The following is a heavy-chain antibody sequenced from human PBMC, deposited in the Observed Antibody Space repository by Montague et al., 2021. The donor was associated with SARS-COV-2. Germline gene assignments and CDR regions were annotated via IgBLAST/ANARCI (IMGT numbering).Heavy chain of an antibody. V-gene: IGHV2-70*11. CDR3: ARTAGTDYTGYYYYAMDV. J-gene: IGHJ6*02. CDR2: XDWDDDK. CDR1: GFSLSTSGMC. Sequence: PALVKPTQTLTLTCTFSGFSLSTSGMCVSWIRQPPEKALEWLARXDWDDDKYYSTSLKTRLTISKDTSKNQVVLTMTNMDPVDTATYYCARTAGTDYTGYYYYAMDVWGQGTTVTVSS. D-gene: IGHD3-10*01.